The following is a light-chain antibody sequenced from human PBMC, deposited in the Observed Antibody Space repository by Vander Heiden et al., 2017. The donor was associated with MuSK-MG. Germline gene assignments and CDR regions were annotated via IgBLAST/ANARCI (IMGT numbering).Light chain of an antibody. Sequence: SALTQPASVSGSPGPSITISCTGTSSDVGGYNYVSWYQQHPGKAPKLMIYDVSNRPSGVSNRFSGSKSGNTASLTISGLQAEDEADYYCSSYTSSARVFGGGTKLTVL. J-gene: IGLJ3*02. CDR2: DVS. V-gene: IGLV2-14*01. CDR1: SSDVGGYNY. CDR3: SSYTSSARV.